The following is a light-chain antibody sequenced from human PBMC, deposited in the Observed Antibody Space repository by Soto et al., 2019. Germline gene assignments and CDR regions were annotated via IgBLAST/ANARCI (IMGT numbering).Light chain of an antibody. CDR1: RSNIGAGYD. V-gene: IGLV1-40*01. CDR3: SLYTSSSTWV. J-gene: IGLJ3*02. Sequence: QSVLTQPPSVSGAPGQRVTISCTGSRSNIGAGYDVHWYQQIPGTAPKLLIYRNHDRPSGVPDRFSGSKSGTSASLAITGLQAEDEADYYCSLYTSSSTWVFGGGTKLTVL. CDR2: RNH.